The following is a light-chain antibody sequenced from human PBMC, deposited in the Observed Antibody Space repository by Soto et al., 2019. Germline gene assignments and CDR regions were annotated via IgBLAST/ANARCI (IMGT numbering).Light chain of an antibody. CDR1: QSVSNNY. Sequence: EIVLTQSPGTRSLSPGERATLSCRASQSVSNNYLAWYQQKPGQAPRLLIYGASNRATGIPDRFSGSGSGTDFTLTISRLEPEDFAVYSCQQYGGSPRTFGQGTKVDIK. CDR3: QQYGGSPRT. V-gene: IGKV3-20*01. CDR2: GAS. J-gene: IGKJ1*01.